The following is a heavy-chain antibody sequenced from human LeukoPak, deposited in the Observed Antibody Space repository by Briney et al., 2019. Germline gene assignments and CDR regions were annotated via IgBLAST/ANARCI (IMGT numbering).Heavy chain of an antibody. CDR1: GFTFSSYW. D-gene: IGHD6-13*01. CDR3: AKGNADRNTWSPFDY. V-gene: IGHV3-7*03. Sequence: GGSLGLSCAASGFTFSSYWMSWVRQAPGKGLEWVANIKQDGSEKYYVDSVKGRFTISRDNAKNSLYLQMNSLRAEDTALYYCAKGNADRNTWSPFDYWGQGTLVTVSS. CDR2: IKQDGSEK. J-gene: IGHJ4*02.